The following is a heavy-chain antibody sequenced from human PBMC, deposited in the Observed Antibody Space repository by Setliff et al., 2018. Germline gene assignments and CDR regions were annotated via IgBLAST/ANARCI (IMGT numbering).Heavy chain of an antibody. CDR1: GGSISSPNW. CDR2: IYHSGTT. Sequence: SETLSLTCAVSGGSISSPNWWNWVRQPPGKGLEWIGEIYHSGTTYYNPSLKSRVTISLDTSKNQFSLNLSSVTAADTAVYYCARGTFDTSGYFPYPIGYWGQGTLVTVSS. J-gene: IGHJ4*02. D-gene: IGHD3-22*01. CDR3: ARGTFDTSGYFPYPIGY. V-gene: IGHV4-4*02.